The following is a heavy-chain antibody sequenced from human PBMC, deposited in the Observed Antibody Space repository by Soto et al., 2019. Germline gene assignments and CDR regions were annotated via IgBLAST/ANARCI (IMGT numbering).Heavy chain of an antibody. CDR2: IDADNGNT. Sequence: ASVKVSCKVSGYTLTELSMHWVRQAPGKGLEWMGGIDADNGNTNYAQKLQGRVTMTTDTSTSTAYMELRSLRSDDTAVYYCARDPYVGYCSGGSCYGGDFDYWGQGTLVTVSS. CDR1: GYTLTELS. CDR3: ARDPYVGYCSGGSCYGGDFDY. D-gene: IGHD2-15*01. V-gene: IGHV1-24*01. J-gene: IGHJ4*02.